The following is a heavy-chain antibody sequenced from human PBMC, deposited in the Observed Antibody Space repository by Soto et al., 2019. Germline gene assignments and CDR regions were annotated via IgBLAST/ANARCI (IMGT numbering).Heavy chain of an antibody. V-gene: IGHV4-39*01. CDR3: VRLAIRYYFDH. CDR2: IYFSGGT. CDR1: GVSISSGSFY. D-gene: IGHD3-3*01. J-gene: IGHJ4*02. Sequence: ASETLSLTCGVSGVSISSGSFYWGWIRQPPGKGLEWIGSIYFSGGTYYNPSLMGRVTISGDTSKNQFSLKMSSATAADTAAYYCVRLAIRYYFDHWGQGMLVTVSS.